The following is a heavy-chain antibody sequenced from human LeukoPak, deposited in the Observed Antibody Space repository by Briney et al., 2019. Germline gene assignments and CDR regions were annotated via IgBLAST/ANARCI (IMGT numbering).Heavy chain of an antibody. CDR3: AQKRGGYTPFDY. D-gene: IGHD5-12*01. CDR2: ISGSGDSA. V-gene: IGHV3-23*01. Sequence: GGSLRLSCVASGFTFNHYGMNWVRQAPGKGLEWVSIISGSGDSAFYADSAKGRFTISRDNSKNTLYLQMNSLRAEDTAIYYCAQKRGGYTPFDYWGQGTLVTVPS. CDR1: GFTFNHYG. J-gene: IGHJ4*02.